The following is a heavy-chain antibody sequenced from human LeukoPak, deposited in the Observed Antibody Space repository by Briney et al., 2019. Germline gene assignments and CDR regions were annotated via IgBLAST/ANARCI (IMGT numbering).Heavy chain of an antibody. V-gene: IGHV4-4*02. Sequence: SGTLSLTCGVSGGSVTSTNWWTWLRPPPGKGLEWIGEVHLDGRTNYNPSLKSRLTMSVDLSENHISLKLTSVTAADTAVYYCAREGGFYRPLDYSGQGTLVTVSS. CDR3: AREGGFYRPLDY. CDR1: GGSVTSTNW. J-gene: IGHJ4*02. CDR2: VHLDGRT. D-gene: IGHD3-3*01.